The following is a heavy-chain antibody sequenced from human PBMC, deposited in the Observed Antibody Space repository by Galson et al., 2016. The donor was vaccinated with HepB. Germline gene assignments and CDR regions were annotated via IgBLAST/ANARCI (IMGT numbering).Heavy chain of an antibody. V-gene: IGHV4-4*02. J-gene: IGHJ6*02. Sequence: SETLSLTCAVSGGSISRSNWWSWVRQPPGKGLEWIGEIYHSGSTNYNPSLKSRVIISVDKSKNQLSLKVTSVTAADTAVYYCARRGDYPVDGLDVWGQGTTVTVSS. D-gene: IGHD4-17*01. CDR2: IYHSGST. CDR1: GGSISRSNW. CDR3: ARRGDYPVDGLDV.